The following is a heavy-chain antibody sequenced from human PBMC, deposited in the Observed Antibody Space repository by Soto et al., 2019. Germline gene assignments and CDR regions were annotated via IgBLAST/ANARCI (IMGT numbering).Heavy chain of an antibody. Sequence: GASVKVSCKASGFTFTSSAVQWVRQARGQRLEWIGWIVVGSGNTNYAQKFQERVTITRDMSTSTAYMELSSLRSEDTAVYYCAASGSYSDYYYYGMDVWGQGTTVTVSS. D-gene: IGHD1-26*01. CDR3: AASGSYSDYYYYGMDV. CDR1: GFTFTSSA. V-gene: IGHV1-58*01. CDR2: IVVGSGNT. J-gene: IGHJ6*02.